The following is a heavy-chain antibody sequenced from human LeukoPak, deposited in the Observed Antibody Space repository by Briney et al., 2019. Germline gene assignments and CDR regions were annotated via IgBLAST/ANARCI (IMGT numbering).Heavy chain of an antibody. D-gene: IGHD3-10*01. CDR2: IRSKAYGGTT. CDR1: GFTFGDYA. CDR3: TRDLSLEVWFGRGYYYYMDV. J-gene: IGHJ6*03. V-gene: IGHV3-49*04. Sequence: GGSLRLSCTASGFTFGDYAMSWVRQAPGKGLEWVGFIRSKAYGGTTEYAASVKGRFTISRDDSKSIAYLQMNSLKTEDTAVYYCTRDLSLEVWFGRGYYYYMDVWGKGTTVTVSS.